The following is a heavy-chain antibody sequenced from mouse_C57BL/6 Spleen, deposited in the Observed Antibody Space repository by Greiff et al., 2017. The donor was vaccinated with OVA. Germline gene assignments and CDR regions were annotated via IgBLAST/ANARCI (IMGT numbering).Heavy chain of an antibody. V-gene: IGHV5-16*01. D-gene: IGHD1-1*01. CDR3: ARNYGSSHWYFDV. J-gene: IGHJ1*03. CDR2: INYDGSST. CDR1: GFTFSDYY. Sequence: EVQLVESEGGLVQPGSSMKLSCTASGFTFSDYYMAWVRQVPEKGLEWVANINYDGSSTYYLDSLKSRFIISRDKAKNILYLQMSSLKSEDTATYYCARNYGSSHWYFDVWGTGTTVTVSS.